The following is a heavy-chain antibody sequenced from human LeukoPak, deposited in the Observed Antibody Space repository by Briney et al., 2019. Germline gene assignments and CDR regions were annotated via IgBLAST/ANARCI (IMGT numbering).Heavy chain of an antibody. CDR3: AKDPSVTPTYFGY. D-gene: IGHD4-11*01. CDR2: ISYDGSNK. CDR1: GFTFSSYG. V-gene: IGHV3-30*18. Sequence: GGSLRLSCAASGFTFSSYGMHWVRQAPGKGLEWVAVISYDGSNKYYADSVKGRFTISRDNSKNTLYLQMNSLRAEDTAVYYCAKDPSVTPTYFGYWGQGTLVTVSS. J-gene: IGHJ4*02.